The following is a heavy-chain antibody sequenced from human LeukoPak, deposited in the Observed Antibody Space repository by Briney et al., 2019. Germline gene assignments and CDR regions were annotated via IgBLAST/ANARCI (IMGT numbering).Heavy chain of an antibody. J-gene: IGHJ4*02. Sequence: GASVKVSCKASGYTFTSYGISWVRQAPGQGLEWMGRIIPILGIANYAQKFQGRVTITADKSTSTAYMELSSLRSEDTAVYYCARDRITMVRGVIILEGGMTDYWGQGTLVTVSS. CDR3: ARDRITMVRGVIILEGGMTDY. V-gene: IGHV1-69*04. D-gene: IGHD3-10*01. CDR2: IIPILGIA. CDR1: GYTFTSYG.